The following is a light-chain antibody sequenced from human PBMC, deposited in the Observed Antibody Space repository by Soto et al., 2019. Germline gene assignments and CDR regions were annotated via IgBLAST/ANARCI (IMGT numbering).Light chain of an antibody. J-gene: IGLJ1*01. CDR3: SSYSISTAYL. CDR2: EVS. CDR1: SGDIGAYDY. Sequence: QSVLTQPASLSGSPGQSITISCTGTSGDIGAYDYVSWFQQHPGKAPKLMIFEVSNRPSGVSYRFSGSKSGNTASLTISGLQAEDEADYFCSSYSISTAYLFXTGTKVTVL. V-gene: IGLV2-14*01.